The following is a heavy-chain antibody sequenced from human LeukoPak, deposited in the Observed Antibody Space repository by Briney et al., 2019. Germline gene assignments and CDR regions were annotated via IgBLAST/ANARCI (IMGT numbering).Heavy chain of an antibody. J-gene: IGHJ3*02. CDR3: ARVKPNYYDSSAYGTFDI. CDR2: ISSSGSTI. D-gene: IGHD3-22*01. V-gene: IGHV3-48*02. CDR1: GFTFSSYN. Sequence: GGSLRLSCAASGFTFSSYNMNWVRQAPGKGLEWVSDISSSGSTIYFADSVKGRFTISRDNAKNSLYLQMNSLRDADTAVYYCARVKPNYYDSSAYGTFDIWGEGTMVIVSS.